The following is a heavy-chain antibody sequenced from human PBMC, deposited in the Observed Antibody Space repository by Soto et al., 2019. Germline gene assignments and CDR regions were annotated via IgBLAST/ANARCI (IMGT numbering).Heavy chain of an antibody. D-gene: IGHD3-3*01. Sequence: QLHLVQSGAVVKKPGASVTVSCSASGYPVTAYYMHWVRQAPGRGLEWMGGINPATGAAKYTQTFPGRVTLTRDTSTRTVLMELSGLTAEDTALFYCARGGGVGVAGSAAFDMWGQGTLVTVSS. CDR1: GYPVTAYY. J-gene: IGHJ3*02. CDR2: INPATGAA. CDR3: ARGGGVGVAGSAAFDM. V-gene: IGHV1-2*02.